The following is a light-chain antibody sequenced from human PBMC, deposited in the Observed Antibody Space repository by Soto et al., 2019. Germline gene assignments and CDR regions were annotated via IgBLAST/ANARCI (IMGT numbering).Light chain of an antibody. J-gene: IGLJ1*01. V-gene: IGLV2-18*02. CDR1: SSDVGNSNG. CDR2: DVN. CDR3: RSYTSSSTYV. Sequence: QSALTQPPSVSGSPGQSVAISCTGTSSDVGNSNGVSWYHQPPGTAPKLMIYDVNNRPSGVPDRFSGSKSGNTASLTISGLQAEHDYDYYCRSYTSSSTYVFGTGTKLTVL.